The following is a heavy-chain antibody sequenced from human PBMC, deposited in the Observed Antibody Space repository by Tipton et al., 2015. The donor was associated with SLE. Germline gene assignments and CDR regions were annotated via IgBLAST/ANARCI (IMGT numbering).Heavy chain of an antibody. J-gene: IGHJ6*03. CDR2: IYYSGST. V-gene: IGHV4-59*01. CDR1: GGSISSYY. CDR3: ARGWPDYYYMDV. D-gene: IGHD6-13*01. Sequence: TLSLTCTVSGGSISSYYWSWIRQPPGKGLEWIGYIYYSGSTNYNPSLKSRVTISVDTSKNQFSLKLSSVTAADTAVYHCARGWPDYYYMDVWGKGTTVTVSS.